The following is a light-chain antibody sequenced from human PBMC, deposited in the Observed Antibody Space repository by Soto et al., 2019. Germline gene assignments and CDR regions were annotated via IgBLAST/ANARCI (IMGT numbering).Light chain of an antibody. V-gene: IGKV3-20*01. CDR3: QQYSNSPCT. CDR1: QSFTSYY. CDR2: ARS. Sequence: DIVLTQSPCTLSLSPGESAALSCRASQSFTSYYLAWYRQNPGQAPRLLIYARSSRAAGVSDRFSGAGSGADFTLTITRLEPGDSAVYYCQQYSNSPCTFGQGTRVEV. J-gene: IGKJ1*01.